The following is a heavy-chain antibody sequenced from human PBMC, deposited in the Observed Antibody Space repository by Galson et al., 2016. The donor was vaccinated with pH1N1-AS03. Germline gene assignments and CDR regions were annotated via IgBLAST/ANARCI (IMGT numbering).Heavy chain of an antibody. CDR3: VRGSPHSSSTNYAFEF. J-gene: IGHJ3*01. CDR1: GYAFTDYY. Sequence: SVKVSCKASGYAFTDYYMHLLRQAPGRGLEWMAGINTDSGGTDYAQKFQGRVTMTRDASISTTYMELSSLSSDDTAVYYCVRGSPHSSSTNYAFEFWGRGTMVTVSS. V-gene: IGHV1-2*02. D-gene: IGHD6-13*01. CDR2: INTDSGGT.